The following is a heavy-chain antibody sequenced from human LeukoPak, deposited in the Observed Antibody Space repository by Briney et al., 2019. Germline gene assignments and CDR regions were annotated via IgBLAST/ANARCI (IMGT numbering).Heavy chain of an antibody. D-gene: IGHD6-13*01. CDR3: AKGPGSSPRVNMDV. CDR1: GFSFSDYA. Sequence: GGSLRLSCAASGFSFSDYAMNWVRQSPGKGLEWVSAISASGDSTFYADSLMGRYTISRDNSKKTLFLQMKSLRVGDTAVYYCAKGPGSSPRVNMDVWGQGTTVIVSS. J-gene: IGHJ6*02. V-gene: IGHV3-23*01. CDR2: ISASGDST.